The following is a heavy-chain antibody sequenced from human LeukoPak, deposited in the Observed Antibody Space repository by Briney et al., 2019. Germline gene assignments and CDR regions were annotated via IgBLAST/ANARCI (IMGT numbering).Heavy chain of an antibody. CDR3: ARESRYSGSYWHRGYMDV. Sequence: ASVKVSCKASGYTFTGYYMHWVRQAPGQGLEWMGWINPNSGGTNYAQKFQGRVTMTRDTSISTAYMELSRLRPDDTAVYYCARESRYSGSYWHRGYMDVWGKGTTVTVSS. D-gene: IGHD1-26*01. CDR2: INPNSGGT. J-gene: IGHJ6*03. CDR1: GYTFTGYY. V-gene: IGHV1-2*02.